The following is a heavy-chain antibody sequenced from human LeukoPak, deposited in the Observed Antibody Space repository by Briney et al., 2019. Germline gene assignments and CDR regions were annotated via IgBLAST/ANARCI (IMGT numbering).Heavy chain of an antibody. CDR1: GGSITSSSSY. CDR2: IYYSGTT. D-gene: IGHD2-15*01. CDR3: ARLVPPGGGDCTGSNCHTVYYFDY. V-gene: IGHV4-39*01. Sequence: PSETLSLTCPVSGGSITSSSSYWGWIRQPPGKGLEWIGTIYYSGTTYYNPSLKSRVTISIDAAKNQFSLMLTSVTAADTAVYYCARLVPPGGGDCTGSNCHTVYYFDYWGQGTLVTVSS. J-gene: IGHJ4*02.